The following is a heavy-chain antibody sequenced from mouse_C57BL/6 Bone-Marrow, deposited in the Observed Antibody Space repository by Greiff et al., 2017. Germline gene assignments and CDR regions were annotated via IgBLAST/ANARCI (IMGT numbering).Heavy chain of an antibody. CDR2: IWSGGST. V-gene: IGHV2-2*01. J-gene: IGHJ4*01. D-gene: IGHD1-1*01. CDR1: GFSLTSYG. CDR3: ARNGITTVVPYYYAMDY. Sequence: QVQLQQSGPGLVQPSQSLSITCTVSGFSLTSYGVHWVRQSPGKGLEWLGVIWSGGSTDYNAAFISRLSISKDNSKSQVFFKMNSLQADDTAICYCARNGITTVVPYYYAMDYGGQGTSVTVSS.